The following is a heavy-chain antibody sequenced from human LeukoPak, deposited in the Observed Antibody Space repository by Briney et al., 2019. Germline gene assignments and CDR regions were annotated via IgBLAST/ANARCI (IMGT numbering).Heavy chain of an antibody. CDR1: GFTFRDYA. CDR3: IGEGTTDY. CDR2: IRSKAYGGTT. Sequence: AGRSLRLSCTASGFTFRDYAMSWVRQAPGRGLEWVGFIRSKAYGGTTEYAASVKGRFTISRDDSKSIAYLQMNSLKTEDTAVYYCIGEGTTDYWGQGSLVTVSS. D-gene: IGHD1-7*01. V-gene: IGHV3-49*04. J-gene: IGHJ4*02.